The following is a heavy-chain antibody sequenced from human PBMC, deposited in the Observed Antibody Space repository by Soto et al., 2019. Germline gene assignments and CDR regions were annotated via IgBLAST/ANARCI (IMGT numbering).Heavy chain of an antibody. CDR1: GFTFSSYW. CDR3: ARGSYRRDYVWGSYRSDKLYYFDY. Sequence: GGSLRLSCAASGFTFSSYWMSWVRQAPGKGLEWVANIKQDGSEKYYVDSVKGRFTISRDNAKNSLYLQVNSLRAEDTAVYYCARGSYRRDYVWGSYRSDKLYYFDYWGQGTLVTVSS. CDR2: IKQDGSEK. D-gene: IGHD3-16*02. V-gene: IGHV3-7*01. J-gene: IGHJ4*02.